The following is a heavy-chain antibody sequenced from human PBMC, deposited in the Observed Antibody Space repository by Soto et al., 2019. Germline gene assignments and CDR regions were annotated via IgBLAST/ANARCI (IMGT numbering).Heavy chain of an antibody. Sequence: GGSLRLSCAASGFTFSSYGMHWVRQAPGKGLEWVAVISYDGSNKYYADSVKGRFTISRDNSKNTLYLQMNSLRAEDTAVYYCAKGGSVGTYFQHWGQGTLVTVSS. D-gene: IGHD6-19*01. V-gene: IGHV3-30*18. CDR1: GFTFSSYG. CDR3: AKGGSVGTYFQH. CDR2: ISYDGSNK. J-gene: IGHJ1*01.